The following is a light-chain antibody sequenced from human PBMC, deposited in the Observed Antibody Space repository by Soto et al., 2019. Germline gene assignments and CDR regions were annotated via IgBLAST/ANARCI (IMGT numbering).Light chain of an antibody. Sequence: EIVLTQSPGTLSLSAGERATLSCRASQSISSNYLAWYQQKPGQAPRLLIFGASYRATGIPDRFSGSGSGTDFTLTISRLEPEDFAVYYCQQYCSSPPEFTFGPATKVHIK. J-gene: IGKJ3*01. CDR1: QSISSNY. V-gene: IGKV3-20*01. CDR2: GAS. CDR3: QQYCSSPPEFT.